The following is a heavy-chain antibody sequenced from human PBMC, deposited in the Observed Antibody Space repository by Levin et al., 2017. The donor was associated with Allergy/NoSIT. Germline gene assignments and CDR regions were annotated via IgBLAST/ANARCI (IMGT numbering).Heavy chain of an antibody. D-gene: IGHD3-22*01. J-gene: IGHJ6*02. CDR1: GFTFSNAW. CDR3: TGKYYYDSTTGDYYYYGMDV. V-gene: IGHV3-15*01. CDR2: IKSKTDGGTT. Sequence: LSLTCAASGFTFSNAWMSWVRQAPGKGLEWVGRIKSKTDGGTTDYAAPVKGRFTISRDDSKNTLYLQMNSLKTEDTAVYYCTGKYYYDSTTGDYYYYGMDVWGQGTTVTVSS.